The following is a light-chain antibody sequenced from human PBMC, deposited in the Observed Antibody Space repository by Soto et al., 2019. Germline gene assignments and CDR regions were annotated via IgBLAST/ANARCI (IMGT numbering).Light chain of an antibody. J-gene: IGKJ5*01. CDR1: ESINRH. CDR3: QQSYSTLSIT. CDR2: AAS. V-gene: IGKV1-39*01. Sequence: DIQMTQSPSSLSASVGDRVTITCRASESINRHLNWYQQKPGKAPKLLIYAASSLQNGVPSRFSGRGSGTDFTLTISNLQPEDFATYYCQQSYSTLSITFGQGIRLEIK.